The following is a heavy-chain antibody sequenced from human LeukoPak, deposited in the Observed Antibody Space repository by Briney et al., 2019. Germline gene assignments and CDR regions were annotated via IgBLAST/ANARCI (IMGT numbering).Heavy chain of an antibody. CDR1: GFTFDDYA. CDR3: AKDFYDSSGYGFDY. Sequence: PGRSLRLSCAASGFTFDDYAMHWVRQAPGKGLGWVSGISWNSGSIGYADSVKGRFTISRDNAKNSLYLQMNSLRAEDTALYYCAKDFYDSSGYGFDYWGQGTLVTVSS. CDR2: ISWNSGSI. J-gene: IGHJ4*02. D-gene: IGHD3-22*01. V-gene: IGHV3-9*01.